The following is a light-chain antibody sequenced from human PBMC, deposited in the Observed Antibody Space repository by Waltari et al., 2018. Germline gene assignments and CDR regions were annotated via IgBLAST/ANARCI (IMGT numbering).Light chain of an antibody. Sequence: QSVLTQPPSASGTPGQRITISCSGSNSNIGSNTVNWYQQLPQTAPKLLIYTNNRRPSGVPDRFSGSKSGTSVSLAISGLQSEDEADYYCAAWDDSLKGYVFGTGTKVTVL. J-gene: IGLJ1*01. CDR2: TNN. CDR1: NSNIGSNT. CDR3: AAWDDSLKGYV. V-gene: IGLV1-44*01.